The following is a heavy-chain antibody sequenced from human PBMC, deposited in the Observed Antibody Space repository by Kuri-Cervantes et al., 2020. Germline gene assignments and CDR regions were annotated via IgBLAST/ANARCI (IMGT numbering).Heavy chain of an antibody. D-gene: IGHD5-18*01. V-gene: IGHV3-30*03. CDR2: ISYDGINK. CDR1: GFTFSSYG. CDR3: TTDRLSDPYSYGYGALLV. Sequence: GESLKISCAASGFTFSSYGMHWVRQAPGKGQEWVAVISYDGINKYYADSVKGRFTISRDNSKNTLYLQMNSLKTEDTAVYYCTTDRLSDPYSYGYGALLVWGQGTLVTGAS. J-gene: IGHJ4*02.